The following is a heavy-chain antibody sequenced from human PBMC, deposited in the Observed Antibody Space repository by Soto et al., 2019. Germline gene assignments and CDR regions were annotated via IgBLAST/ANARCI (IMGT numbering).Heavy chain of an antibody. CDR1: GGSISSGDYY. Sequence: SETLSLTCTVSGGSISSGDYYWSWIRQPPGKGLEWIGYIYYSGSTYYNPSLKSRVTISVDTSKNQFSLKLSSETAADTAVYYCARSGTRWYCSSTSCFEFDYWGQGTLVTVSS. D-gene: IGHD2-2*01. V-gene: IGHV4-30-4*01. CDR3: ARSGTRWYCSSTSCFEFDY. CDR2: IYYSGST. J-gene: IGHJ4*02.